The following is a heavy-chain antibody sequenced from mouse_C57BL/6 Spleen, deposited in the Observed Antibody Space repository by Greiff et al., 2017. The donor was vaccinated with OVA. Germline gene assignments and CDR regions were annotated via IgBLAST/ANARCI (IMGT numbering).Heavy chain of an antibody. Sequence: EVKVVEPEGGLVQPGSSMKLSCTASGFTFSDYYMAWVRQVPEKGLEWVANINYDGSSTYYLDSLKSRFIISRDNAKNILYLQMSSLKSEDTATYYCARVHSNYGYAMDYWGQGTSVTVSS. CDR2: INYDGSST. CDR3: ARVHSNYGYAMDY. D-gene: IGHD2-5*01. J-gene: IGHJ4*01. V-gene: IGHV5-16*01. CDR1: GFTFSDYY.